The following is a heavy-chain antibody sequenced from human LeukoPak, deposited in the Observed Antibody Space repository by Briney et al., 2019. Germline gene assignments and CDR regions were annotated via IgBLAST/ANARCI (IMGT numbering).Heavy chain of an antibody. CDR1: GFTFSSYW. D-gene: IGHD6-13*01. CDR3: ARDYAAAGSFDY. J-gene: IGHJ4*02. CDR2: INSDGSST. Sequence: GGSLRLSCAASGFTFSSYWMHWVRQAPGKGLVWVSRINSDGSSTNYADSVKGRFTISKDNAKNTLYLQMNSLRAEDTAIYYCARDYAAAGSFDYWGQGTLVAVSS. V-gene: IGHV3-74*01.